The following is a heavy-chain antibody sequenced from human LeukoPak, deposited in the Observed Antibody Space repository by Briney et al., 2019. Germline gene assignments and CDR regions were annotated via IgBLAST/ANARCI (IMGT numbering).Heavy chain of an antibody. CDR2: IKEDGTYT. CDR3: ARGFDMGITPGDDFDF. CDR1: GFTFGSYG. Sequence: GGSLRLSCAASGFTFGSYGMSWVRQAPGKGLVWVARIKEDGTYTSYADSVKGRFTISRDNARNTVFLQMNSLRAEDTAVYYCARGFDMGITPGDDFDFWGQGTLVTVSS. D-gene: IGHD3-9*01. J-gene: IGHJ4*02. V-gene: IGHV3-74*01.